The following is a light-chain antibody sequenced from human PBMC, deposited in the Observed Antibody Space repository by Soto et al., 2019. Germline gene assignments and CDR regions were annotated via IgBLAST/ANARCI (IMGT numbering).Light chain of an antibody. CDR1: TSNIGAGYD. J-gene: IGLJ2*01. V-gene: IGLV1-40*01. Sequence: QSVLAQPPSVSGAPGQRVTISCTGSTSNIGAGYDVHWYQHLPGTAPKLLIYGNSNRPSGVPDRFSGSQSGTSASLVITGLQTEDEADYYCQTYDSNLNVVFGGGTQL. CDR3: QTYDSNLNVV. CDR2: GNS.